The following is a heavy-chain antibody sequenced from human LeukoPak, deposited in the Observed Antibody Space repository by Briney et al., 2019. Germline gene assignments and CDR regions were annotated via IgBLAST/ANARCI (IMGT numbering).Heavy chain of an antibody. CDR3: ARDSSWAFDI. V-gene: IGHV3-48*01. CDR2: FSVDLKTI. J-gene: IGHJ3*02. Sequence: GGSLRLSCVASGFTFNSYSMNWLRQAPGKGLEGVWYFSVDLKTIDYAESVRGRFTVSRDNARKSLPLQMNSLRVEDTAMYFCARDSSWAFDIWGQGTMVTVSS. CDR1: GFTFNSYS.